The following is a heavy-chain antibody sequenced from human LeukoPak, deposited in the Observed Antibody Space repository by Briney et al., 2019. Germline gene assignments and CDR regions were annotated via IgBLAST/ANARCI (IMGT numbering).Heavy chain of an antibody. Sequence: GGSLRLSCTVSGFTFSGYEMNWVRQAPGKGLEWVSYISSSGSTIFYADSVKGRFTISRDNAKNSLYLQMNSLRAEDTAVYYCARRGIQLWHHDDYWGQGTLVTVSS. CDR3: ARRGIQLWHHDDY. J-gene: IGHJ4*02. CDR1: GFTFSGYE. CDR2: ISSSGSTI. V-gene: IGHV3-48*03. D-gene: IGHD5-18*01.